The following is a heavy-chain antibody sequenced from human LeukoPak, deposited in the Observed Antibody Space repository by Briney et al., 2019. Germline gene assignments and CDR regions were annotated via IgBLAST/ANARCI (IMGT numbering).Heavy chain of an antibody. V-gene: IGHV3-7*04. CDR3: ARDGGDCSSTSCYDRLDY. CDR2: IKQDGSEK. CDR1: GFTVSSNY. J-gene: IGHJ4*02. Sequence: PGGSLRLSCAASGFTVSSNYMTWVRQAPGKGLEWVANIKQDGSEKYYVDSVKGRFTISRDNAKNTLYLQMNSLRAEDTAVYYCARDGGDCSSTSCYDRLDYWGQGTLVTVSS. D-gene: IGHD2-2*01.